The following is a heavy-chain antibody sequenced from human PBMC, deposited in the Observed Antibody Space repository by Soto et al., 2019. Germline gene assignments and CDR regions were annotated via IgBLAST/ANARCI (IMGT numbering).Heavy chain of an antibody. J-gene: IGHJ4*02. Sequence: GGSLRLSCAASGLTFSGYSMNWVRQAPGRGLEWISYISSGSKTIFYADSVKGRFSISRDNAKNSQYLQMNSLRDEDTAVYFCAREDILGARSFDYWGQGTLVTVSS. CDR1: GLTFSGYS. D-gene: IGHD1-26*01. CDR2: ISSGSKTI. V-gene: IGHV3-48*02. CDR3: AREDILGARSFDY.